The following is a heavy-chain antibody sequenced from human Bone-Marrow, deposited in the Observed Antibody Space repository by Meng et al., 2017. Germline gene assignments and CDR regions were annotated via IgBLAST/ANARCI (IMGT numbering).Heavy chain of an antibody. Sequence: GESLKTSCAASGFTFSGSAMHWVRQASGKGLEWVGRIRSKANSYATAYAASVKGRFTISRDDSKNTAYLQMNSLKTEDTAVYYCTSLRIVASDDWFDPWGQGTLVTVSS. J-gene: IGHJ5*02. D-gene: IGHD5-12*01. CDR2: IRSKANSYAT. CDR1: GFTFSGSA. V-gene: IGHV3-73*01. CDR3: TSLRIVASDDWFDP.